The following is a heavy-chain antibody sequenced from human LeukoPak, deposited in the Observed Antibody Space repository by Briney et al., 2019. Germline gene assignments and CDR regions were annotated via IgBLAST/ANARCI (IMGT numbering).Heavy chain of an antibody. CDR2: ISSSSETI. CDR1: GFTFSFNS. D-gene: IGHD1-14*01. CDR3: ARSRTGNYFDY. Sequence: PGGSLRLSCAASGFTFSFNSMNWVRQAPGQGLEWISYISSSSETIKYADSVKGRFTISRDNAKNSLYLQMNSLRAEDTAVYYCARSRTGNYFDYWGQGTLVTVSS. V-gene: IGHV3-48*01. J-gene: IGHJ4*02.